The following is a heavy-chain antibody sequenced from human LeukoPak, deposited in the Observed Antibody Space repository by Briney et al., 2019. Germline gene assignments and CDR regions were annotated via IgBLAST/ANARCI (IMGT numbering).Heavy chain of an antibody. V-gene: IGHV3-9*01. Sequence: PGGSLRLSCAASGFTFDDYAMHWVRQAPGKGLEWVSGISWNSGSMDYADSVKGRFTISRDNAKNSLYLQMNSLRAEDTALYYCAKDMRYYFDSRGYYFEAFDIWGRGTVVTVSS. D-gene: IGHD3-22*01. CDR3: AKDMRYYFDSRGYYFEAFDI. CDR1: GFTFDDYA. J-gene: IGHJ3*02. CDR2: ISWNSGSM.